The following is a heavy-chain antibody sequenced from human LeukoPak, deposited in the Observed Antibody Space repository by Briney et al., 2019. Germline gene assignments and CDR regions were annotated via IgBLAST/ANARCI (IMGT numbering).Heavy chain of an antibody. J-gene: IGHJ4*02. CDR2: IYSGGST. Sequence: GGSLRLSCAASGFTVSSNYMSWVRQAPGKGLEWVSVIYSGGSTYYADSVKGRFTISRDNSKNTLYLQMNSLRAEDTAVYYCARLDYYDSSGYLSYGPDYWGQGTLVTVSS. CDR1: GFTVSSNY. CDR3: ARLDYYDSSGYLSYGPDY. D-gene: IGHD3-22*01. V-gene: IGHV3-66*01.